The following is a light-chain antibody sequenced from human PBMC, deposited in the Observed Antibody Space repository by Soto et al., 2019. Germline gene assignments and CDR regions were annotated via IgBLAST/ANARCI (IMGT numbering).Light chain of an antibody. CDR3: LSFDSSLSVV. J-gene: IGLJ2*01. Sequence: QSVLTQPPSVSGAPGQRDTISCTGSSSNIGAGYDVHWYQQLPGRAPKLLIYGNTNRPSGVPDRFSGSKSGTSASLAITGLQAEDEADYYCLSFDSSLSVVFGGGTQLTVL. CDR2: GNT. CDR1: SSNIGAGYD. V-gene: IGLV1-40*01.